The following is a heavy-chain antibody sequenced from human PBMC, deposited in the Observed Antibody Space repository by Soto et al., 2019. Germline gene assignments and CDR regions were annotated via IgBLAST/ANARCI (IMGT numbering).Heavy chain of an antibody. Sequence: SETLSLTCAVYGGSFSGYYWSWIRQPPGKGLEWIGEINHSGSTNYNPSLKSRVTISVDTSKNQFSLKLSSVTAADTAVYYCAKSITIFSGYYYYGMDVWGQGTTVTVSS. CDR1: GGSFSGYY. J-gene: IGHJ6*02. CDR3: AKSITIFSGYYYYGMDV. CDR2: INHSGST. D-gene: IGHD3-9*01. V-gene: IGHV4-34*01.